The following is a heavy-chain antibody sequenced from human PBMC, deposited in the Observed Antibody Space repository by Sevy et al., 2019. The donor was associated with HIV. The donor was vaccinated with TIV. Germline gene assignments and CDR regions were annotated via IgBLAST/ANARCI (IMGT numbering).Heavy chain of an antibody. J-gene: IGHJ4*02. CDR2: IYYTGST. CDR1: GGSIGSYY. D-gene: IGHD3-22*01. Sequence: SETLSLTCTVSGGSIGSYYWSWIRQPPGKGLEWIGFIYYTGSTNYNPSLKSRVTISLDTSKIQFTLKLSSVTAADTAVYYCARGYYDSSGYYPNCYFHYWGQGTLVTVSS. CDR3: ARGYYDSSGYYPNCYFHY. V-gene: IGHV4-59*01.